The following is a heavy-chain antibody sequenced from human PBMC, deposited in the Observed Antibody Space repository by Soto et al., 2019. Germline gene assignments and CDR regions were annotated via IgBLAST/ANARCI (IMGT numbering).Heavy chain of an antibody. J-gene: IGHJ4*02. CDR3: ARDGLEGGGGSFDY. CDR2: IYHSGST. CDR1: GGSISSRNW. Sequence: SETLSLTCAVSGGSISSRNWWSWVRQPPGKGLEWIGEIYHSGSTNDNPSLKSRVTISVDKTRNQFSLKLSSVTAADTAVYYWARDGLEGGGGSFDYWGQGTLVTVSS. D-gene: IGHD3-16*01. V-gene: IGHV4-4*02.